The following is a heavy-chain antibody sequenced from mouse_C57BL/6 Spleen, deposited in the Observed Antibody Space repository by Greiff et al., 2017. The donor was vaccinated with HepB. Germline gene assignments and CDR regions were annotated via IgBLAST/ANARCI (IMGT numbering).Heavy chain of an antibody. CDR3: ARKDDYDDEGSMDY. CDR2: IWSGGST. CDR1: GFSLTSYG. Sequence: VKLQESGPGLVQPSQSLSITCTVSGFSLTSYGVHWVRQSPGKGLEWLGVIWSGGSTDYNAAFISRLSISKDNSKSQVFFKMNSLQADDTAIYYCARKDDYDDEGSMDYWGQGTSVTVSS. D-gene: IGHD2-4*01. J-gene: IGHJ4*01. V-gene: IGHV2-2*01.